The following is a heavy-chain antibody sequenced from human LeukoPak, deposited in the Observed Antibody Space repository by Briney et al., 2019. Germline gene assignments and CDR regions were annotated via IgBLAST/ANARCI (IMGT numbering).Heavy chain of an antibody. D-gene: IGHD3-16*01. Sequence: GGSLRLSCAASGFTFSSYGMHWVRQAPGKGLEWVAVIWYDGSNKYYADSVKGRFTISRDNSKNTLYLQMNSLRAKDTAVYYCARTITSDALDLWGQGTMVTVSS. CDR3: ARTITSDALDL. V-gene: IGHV3-33*01. CDR2: IWYDGSNK. CDR1: GFTFSSYG. J-gene: IGHJ3*01.